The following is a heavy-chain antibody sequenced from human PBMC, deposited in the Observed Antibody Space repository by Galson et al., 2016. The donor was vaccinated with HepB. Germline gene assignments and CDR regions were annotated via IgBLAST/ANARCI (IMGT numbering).Heavy chain of an antibody. J-gene: IGHJ4*02. CDR3: ARGDIVSTPGRFFDY. CDR1: GFTFSDYA. CDR2: TWPDGSQK. D-gene: IGHD5/OR15-5a*01. Sequence: LRLSCAASGFTFSDYAMHWVRQAPGKGLEWVSLTWPDGSQKYYADSVKGRFTIARDNSKNTVSLEMTSLRAEDTAIYYCARGDIVSTPGRFFDYWGQGTLVTVSS. V-gene: IGHV3-33*01.